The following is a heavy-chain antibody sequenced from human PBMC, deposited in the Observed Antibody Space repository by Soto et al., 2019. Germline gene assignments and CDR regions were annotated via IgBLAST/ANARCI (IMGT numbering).Heavy chain of an antibody. CDR3: ARALGQPGSNWFDP. CDR2: IYYSGST. J-gene: IGHJ5*02. Sequence: SETLSLTCTVSGGSISSGGYYWSWIRQHPGKGLEWIGYIYYSGSTYYNPSLKSRVTISVDTSKNQFSLKLSSVTAADTAVYYCARALGQPGSNWFDPWGQGTLVTVSS. CDR1: GGSISSGGYY. D-gene: IGHD1-1*01. V-gene: IGHV4-31*03.